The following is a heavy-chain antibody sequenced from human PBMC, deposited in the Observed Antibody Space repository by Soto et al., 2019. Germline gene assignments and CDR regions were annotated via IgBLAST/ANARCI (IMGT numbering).Heavy chain of an antibody. CDR1: GYIFSNYG. D-gene: IGHD6-13*01. Sequence: GASVKVSCNASGYIFSNYGISWVRQAPGQGLEWMGWISTYNANTYYAQKFQGRVTMTTDTSTSTAYMELRSLRSDDTAVFYCARERDGSSWSSAESLQYWGQGTLVNVSS. J-gene: IGHJ1*01. CDR3: ARERDGSSWSSAESLQY. CDR2: ISTYNANT. V-gene: IGHV1-18*01.